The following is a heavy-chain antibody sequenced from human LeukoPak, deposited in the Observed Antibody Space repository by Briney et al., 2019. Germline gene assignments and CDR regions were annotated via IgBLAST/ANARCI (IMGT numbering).Heavy chain of an antibody. D-gene: IGHD1-26*01. CDR2: LKQDGSEK. CDR3: ARDKVVGATKFDY. Sequence: GGSLRLSCAASGFTFSDYYMSWIRQAPGKGLEWVANLKQDGSEKYYVDSVKGRFTISRDNAENSLYLQMNSLRAEDTAVYYCARDKVVGATKFDYWGQGTLVTVSS. CDR1: GFTFSDYY. V-gene: IGHV3-7*01. J-gene: IGHJ4*02.